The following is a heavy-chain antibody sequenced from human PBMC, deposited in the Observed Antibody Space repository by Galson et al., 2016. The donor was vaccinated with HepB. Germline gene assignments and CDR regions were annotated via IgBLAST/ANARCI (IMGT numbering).Heavy chain of an antibody. CDR3: ARHRLNYGDYVTY. V-gene: IGHV4-39*01. J-gene: IGHJ4*02. Sequence: SETLSLTCTVSGVSISSSSYYWGWIRQPPGKGLEWIGSIYYSGSTYYNPSLKSRVTISVDTSKNQFSLKLSSVTAADTAVYYCARHRLNYGDYVTYWGQGTLVTVSS. CDR1: GVSISSSSYY. D-gene: IGHD4-17*01. CDR2: IYYSGST.